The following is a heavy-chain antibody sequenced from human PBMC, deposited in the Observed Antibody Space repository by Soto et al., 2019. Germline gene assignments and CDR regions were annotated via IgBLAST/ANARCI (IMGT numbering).Heavy chain of an antibody. V-gene: IGHV3-23*01. Sequence: GGSLRLSCVASEFTFSIYAMSWVRQAPGKGLEWVAIIRCKGSTKYYADSVKGRFTISRDNFKNTLYLQMNSVRAEDTAVYYCARVSSGAFDYWGQGTLVTVSS. D-gene: IGHD3-22*01. CDR1: EFTFSIYA. CDR2: IRCKGSTK. J-gene: IGHJ4*02. CDR3: ARVSSGAFDY.